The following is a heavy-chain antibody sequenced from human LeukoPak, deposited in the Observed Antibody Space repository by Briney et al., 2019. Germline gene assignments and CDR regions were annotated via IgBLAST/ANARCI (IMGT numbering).Heavy chain of an antibody. V-gene: IGHV4-59*08. CDR3: ARQPYYYYGMDV. CDR2: IYYSGST. J-gene: IGHJ6*02. CDR1: GGSISSYY. Sequence: SETLSLTCTVSGGSISSYYWSWIRQPPGKGLEWIGYIYYSGSTNYNPSLKSRVTISVDTSKNQFSPKLSSVTAADTAVYYCARQPYYYYGMDVWGQGTTVTVSS.